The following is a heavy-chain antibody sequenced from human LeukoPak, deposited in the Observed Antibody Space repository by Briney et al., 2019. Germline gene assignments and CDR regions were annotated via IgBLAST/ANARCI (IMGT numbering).Heavy chain of an antibody. CDR1: GFTFGDYA. CDR3: ARSIPYGTTWYGRSDY. J-gene: IGHJ4*02. V-gene: IGHV3-49*03. Sequence: PGGSLRLSCTASGFTFGDYAMSWFRQAPGKGLEWVGFIRSKAYGGTTEYAASVKGRFTISRDDSKSIAYLQMNSLKTEDTAVYYCARSIPYGTTWYGRSDYWGQGTLVTVSS. D-gene: IGHD6-13*01. CDR2: IRSKAYGGTT.